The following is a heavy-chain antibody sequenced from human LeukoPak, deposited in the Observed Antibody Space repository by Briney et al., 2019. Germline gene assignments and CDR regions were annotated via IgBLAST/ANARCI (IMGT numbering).Heavy chain of an antibody. D-gene: IGHD5-18*01. V-gene: IGHV3-7*01. CDR1: GFTFSSFC. Sequence: GGSQRLSCAASGFTFSSFCMTWARQAPGKGLEWVANIKRDGSEKYYVESVKGRFTISRDNAKNSLYLQMNSLRAEDTAVYYCARAPLLSSDTRYYHGMDVWGQGTTVTVSS. CDR3: ARAPLLSSDTRYYHGMDV. J-gene: IGHJ6*02. CDR2: IKRDGSEK.